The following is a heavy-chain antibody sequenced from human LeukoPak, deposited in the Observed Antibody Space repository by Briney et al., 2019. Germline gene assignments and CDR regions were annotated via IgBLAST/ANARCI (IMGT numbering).Heavy chain of an antibody. Sequence: GGSLRLSCAGSGVTLGNPALSWVRQAPGKGLEWVGYISSGSDDIHYADSVKGRFTISRDNVRNSLYLQMNGLRAEDTAVYYCAGGAYGDSSRYGYWGQGTLVTVSS. V-gene: IGHV3-21*05. J-gene: IGHJ4*02. CDR1: GVTLGNPA. CDR2: ISSGSDDI. CDR3: AGGAYGDSSRYGY. D-gene: IGHD4-17*01.